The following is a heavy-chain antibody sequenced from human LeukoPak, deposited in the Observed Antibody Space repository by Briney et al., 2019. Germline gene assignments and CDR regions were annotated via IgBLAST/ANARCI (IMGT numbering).Heavy chain of an antibody. V-gene: IGHV4-38-2*02. CDR1: GYSISSGYY. J-gene: IGHJ4*02. D-gene: IGHD4-17*01. CDR2: IYHSGST. CDR3: ARDYGDYDY. Sequence: SETLSLTCTVSGYSISSGYYWGWIRQPPGKGLEWIGSIYHSGSTYYNPSLKSRVTISVDTPKNQFSLKLSSVTAADTAVYYCARDYGDYDYWGQGTLVTVSS.